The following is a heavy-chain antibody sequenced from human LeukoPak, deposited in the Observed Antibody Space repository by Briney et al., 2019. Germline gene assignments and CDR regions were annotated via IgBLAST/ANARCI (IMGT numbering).Heavy chain of an antibody. V-gene: IGHV1-3*01. CDR1: GYTFTSYA. J-gene: IGHJ6*02. D-gene: IGHD2-15*01. CDR3: ARDKIGCSGGSCYPTGMDV. CDR2: INAGNGNT. Sequence: ASVTVSCTASGYTFTSYAMHWVRQAPGQRLEWMGWINAGNGNTKYSQKFQGRVTITRDTSASTTYMELSSLRSEDTAVYYCARDKIGCSGGSCYPTGMDVWGQGTTVTVSS.